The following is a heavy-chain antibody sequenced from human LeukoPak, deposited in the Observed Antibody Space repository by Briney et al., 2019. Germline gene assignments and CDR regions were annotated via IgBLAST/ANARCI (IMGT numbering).Heavy chain of an antibody. CDR1: GGSISSYY. D-gene: IGHD2-15*01. J-gene: IGHJ5*02. CDR3: ARDIGGWFDP. Sequence: PSETLSLTCTVSGGSISSYYWSWIRQPPGKGLGWIGYIYYSGSTNYNPSLKSRVTISVDTSKNQFSLKLSSVTAADTAVYYCARDIGGWFDPWGQGTLVTVSS. V-gene: IGHV4-59*01. CDR2: IYYSGST.